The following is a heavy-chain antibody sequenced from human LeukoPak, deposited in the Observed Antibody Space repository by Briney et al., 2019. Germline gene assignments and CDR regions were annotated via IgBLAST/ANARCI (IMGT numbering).Heavy chain of an antibody. D-gene: IGHD4-17*01. CDR1: GFTFSNNW. V-gene: IGHV3-7*03. J-gene: IGHJ4*02. CDR3: AMTVTTDYFDY. CDR2: IKQDGSET. Sequence: GGSLRLSCAASGFTFSNNWMTWVRQAPGKGLEWVANIKQDGSETYYADSVKGRFTISRDIAKNTLYLQMNSLRAEDTAVYYCAMTVTTDYFDYWGQGTLVTVSS.